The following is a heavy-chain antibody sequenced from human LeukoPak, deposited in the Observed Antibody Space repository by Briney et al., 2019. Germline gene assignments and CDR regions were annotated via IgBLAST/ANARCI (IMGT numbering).Heavy chain of an antibody. D-gene: IGHD2-8*01. J-gene: IGHJ4*02. Sequence: PGESLRLSCAASGFPFRTYWMGWVHQAPGKGLEGVANINQDGTEKYYVDSVKGRFTISRDYAKNSLYLQMNSLRAEATAVYYCARGMEGYYFDYWGQGTLVTVSS. V-gene: IGHV3-7*04. CDR1: GFPFRTYW. CDR2: INQDGTEK. CDR3: ARGMEGYYFDY.